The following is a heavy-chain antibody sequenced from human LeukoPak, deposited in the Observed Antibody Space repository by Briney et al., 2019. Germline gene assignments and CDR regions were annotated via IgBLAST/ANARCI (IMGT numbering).Heavy chain of an antibody. CDR3: ARDYYYDSSGLDY. D-gene: IGHD3-22*01. J-gene: IGHJ4*02. CDR2: IIPIFGTA. V-gene: IGHV1-69*05. Sequence: SVKVSCKASGGTFSSYAISWVRQAPGQGREWMGRIIPIFGTANYAQKFQGRVTITTDESTSTAYMELSSLRSEDTAVYYCARDYYYDSSGLDYWGQGTLVTVSS. CDR1: GGTFSSYA.